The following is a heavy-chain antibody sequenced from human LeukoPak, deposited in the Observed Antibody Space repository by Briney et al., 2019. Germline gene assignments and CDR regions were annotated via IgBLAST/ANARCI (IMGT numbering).Heavy chain of an antibody. CDR2: ISSSSSSI. D-gene: IGHD3-10*01. J-gene: IGHJ4*02. CDR3: ARDQGSYGSPEGPDY. V-gene: IGHV3-21*01. Sequence: GGSLRLSCAASGFIFSSYSMNWVRQAPGKGLEWVSSISSSSSSIYYADSVKGRFTISRDNAKNSLYPQMNSLRAEDTAVYYCARDQGSYGSPEGPDYWGQGTLVTVSS. CDR1: GFIFSSYS.